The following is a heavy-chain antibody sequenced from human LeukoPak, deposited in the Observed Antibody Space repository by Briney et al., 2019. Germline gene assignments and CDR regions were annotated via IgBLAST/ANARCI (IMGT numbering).Heavy chain of an antibody. Sequence: GGSLRLSCAASGFTVSSNYMSWVRQAPGKGLEWVSVIYSGGSTYYADSVKGRFNISRDNTKNTLYLQMNSLRAEDTAVYYCARDSISSSWHRYFDYWGQGTLVTVSS. CDR1: GFTVSSNY. CDR2: IYSGGST. CDR3: ARDSISSSWHRYFDY. D-gene: IGHD6-13*01. V-gene: IGHV3-53*01. J-gene: IGHJ4*02.